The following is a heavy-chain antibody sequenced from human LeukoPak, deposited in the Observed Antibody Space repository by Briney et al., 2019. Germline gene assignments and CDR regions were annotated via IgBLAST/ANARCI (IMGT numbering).Heavy chain of an antibody. CDR2: ISSSSSYI. D-gene: IGHD4-23*01. Sequence: GGSLRLSCAASGFTFSNYYMNWVRQAPGKGLEWVSSISSSSSYIYYADSVKGRFTIYRDNAKNSLYLQMNSLRAEDTAVYYCARDYGGNSEPLDYWGQGTLVIVSS. CDR1: GFTFSNYY. J-gene: IGHJ4*02. V-gene: IGHV3-21*01. CDR3: ARDYGGNSEPLDY.